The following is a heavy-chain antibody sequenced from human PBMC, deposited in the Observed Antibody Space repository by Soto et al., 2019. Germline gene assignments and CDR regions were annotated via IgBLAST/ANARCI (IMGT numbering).Heavy chain of an antibody. CDR3: ARDGGLYHHDY. CDR2: ISSTGSNI. J-gene: IGHJ4*02. D-gene: IGHD3-16*01. V-gene: IGHV3-21*01. CDR1: GITFSTYS. Sequence: GGSLRLSCAASGITFSTYSMGWVRQAPGKGLEWVSSISSTGSNIYYADSLKGRITISRDNAKKSLYLQMNNLRAEDTAVYYCARDGGLYHHDYWGQGTLVTVSS.